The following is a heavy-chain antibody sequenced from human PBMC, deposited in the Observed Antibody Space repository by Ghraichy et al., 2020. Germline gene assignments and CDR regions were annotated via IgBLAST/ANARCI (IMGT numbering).Heavy chain of an antibody. Sequence: GGSLRLSCVGSGFDVSINRMRWVRQAPGKGLEWVSAIYSGGTTDYADSVKGRFTFSRDNSKNTVYLQMNSRRVDDTAVYYCARELWAFDIWGQGTLVTVSS. CDR3: ARELWAFDI. J-gene: IGHJ3*02. CDR2: IYSGGTT. CDR1: GFDVSINR. V-gene: IGHV3-53*01. D-gene: IGHD2-21*01.